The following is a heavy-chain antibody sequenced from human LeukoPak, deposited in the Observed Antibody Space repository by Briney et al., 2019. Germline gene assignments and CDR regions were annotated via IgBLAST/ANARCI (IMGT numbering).Heavy chain of an antibody. V-gene: IGHV3-21*01. Sequence: GGSLRLSCAASGFTFSSYSMNWVRQAPGKGLEWVSSISSSSSYIYYADSVKVRFTISRDNAKNSLYLQMNSLRAEDTAVYYCARDRDGYNVYYFDYSGQGTLVTVSS. CDR1: GFTFSSYS. D-gene: IGHD5-24*01. CDR2: ISSSSSYI. CDR3: ARDRDGYNVYYFDY. J-gene: IGHJ4*02.